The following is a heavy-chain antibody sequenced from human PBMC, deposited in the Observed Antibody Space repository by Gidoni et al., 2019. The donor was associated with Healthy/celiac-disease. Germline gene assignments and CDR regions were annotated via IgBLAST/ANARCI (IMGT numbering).Heavy chain of an antibody. CDR3: AKDNRADAFDI. J-gene: IGHJ3*02. Sequence: EVQLVESGGGLVQPGRSLRLSCAASGFTFDDYAMHWVRQAPGKGLEWVSGISWNSGSIGYADSVKGRFTISRDNAKNSLYLQMNSLRAEDTALYYCAKDNRADAFDIWGQGTMVTVSS. CDR2: ISWNSGSI. CDR1: GFTFDDYA. V-gene: IGHV3-9*01.